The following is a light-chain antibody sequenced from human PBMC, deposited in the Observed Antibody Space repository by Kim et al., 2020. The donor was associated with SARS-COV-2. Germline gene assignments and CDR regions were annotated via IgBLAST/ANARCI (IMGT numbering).Light chain of an antibody. Sequence: PGQTARITCSGDALPKQYAYWYQQKPGQAPVLVIYKDSERPSGIPERFSGSSSGTTVTLTISGVQAEDEADYYCQSADSSGTIGVFGGGTQLTIL. J-gene: IGLJ2*01. CDR3: QSADSSGTIGV. CDR1: ALPKQY. V-gene: IGLV3-25*03. CDR2: KDS.